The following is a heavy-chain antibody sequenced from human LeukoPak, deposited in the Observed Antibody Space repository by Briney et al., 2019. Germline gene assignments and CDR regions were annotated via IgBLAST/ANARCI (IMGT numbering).Heavy chain of an antibody. CDR3: AKGYHPNFYYGMDV. J-gene: IGHJ6*02. D-gene: IGHD3-16*02. CDR1: GFTFDDYA. CDR2: ISWDSSNI. Sequence: PGGSLRLSCAASGFTFDDYAMHWVRLAPGKGLEWVSRISWDSSNIAYADSVKGRFTISRDNAKNSLYLQMNSLRTEDTALYYCAKGYHPNFYYGMDVWGQGTTVTVSS. V-gene: IGHV3-9*01.